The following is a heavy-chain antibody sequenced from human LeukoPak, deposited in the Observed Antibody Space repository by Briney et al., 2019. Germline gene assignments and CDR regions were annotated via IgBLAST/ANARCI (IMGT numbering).Heavy chain of an antibody. CDR3: AKSGGYCSSTRCHDHYFDY. J-gene: IGHJ4*02. CDR2: ISGSGGST. CDR1: GFTFSNYA. Sequence: PGGSLRLSCAVTGFTFSNYAMSWVRQAPGKGLEWVSTISGSGGSTYYADSVKGRFTISRDTSKNTLYLQMSSLRAEDTAVYYCAKSGGYCSSTRCHDHYFDYWGQGTLVTVSS. V-gene: IGHV3-23*01. D-gene: IGHD2-2*03.